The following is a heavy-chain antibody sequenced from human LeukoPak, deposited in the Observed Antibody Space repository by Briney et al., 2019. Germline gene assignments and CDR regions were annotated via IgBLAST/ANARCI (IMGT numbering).Heavy chain of an antibody. D-gene: IGHD5-12*01. CDR2: IIVFFGTA. CDR1: GGSFGSDG. V-gene: IGHV1-69*06. Sequence: GASVKVSCKASGGSFGSDGVAWVRQAPGQGLEWMGRIIVFFGTAKYAQKFQGRVTITADTSTNTAYMELSHLRFEDTAVYFCARDRSPTTAGTLDSWGQGTLATVSS. CDR3: ARDRSPTTAGTLDS. J-gene: IGHJ4*02.